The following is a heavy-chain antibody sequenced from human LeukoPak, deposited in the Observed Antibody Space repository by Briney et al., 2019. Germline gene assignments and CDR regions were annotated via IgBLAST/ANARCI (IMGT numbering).Heavy chain of an antibody. Sequence: PSETLSLTCNVSGDSIINYYWSWIRQPPGKGLEWIGYIYYSGSTRYNPSLRSRVTISVDTSKNQFSLKLSSVTAADTAVYYCARLDEHTVTLDYWGQGTPVTVSS. CDR1: GDSIINYY. V-gene: IGHV4-59*08. D-gene: IGHD4-17*01. CDR3: ARLDEHTVTLDY. CDR2: IYYSGST. J-gene: IGHJ4*02.